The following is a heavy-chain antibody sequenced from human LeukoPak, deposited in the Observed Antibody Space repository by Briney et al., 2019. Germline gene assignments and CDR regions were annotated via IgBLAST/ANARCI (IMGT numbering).Heavy chain of an antibody. V-gene: IGHV3-15*01. Sequence: GGSLRLSCAASGLSFTNAWMNWVRQTPGKGLEWVGRIKSRGDGETTDYAAPVKGRFTMSRDDSKATLYLQMNGLEAEDTAVYYCTTDLGLTMIRGVIVYWGQGTLVIVSS. D-gene: IGHD3-10*01. CDR2: IKSRGDGETT. CDR1: GLSFTNAW. CDR3: TTDLGLTMIRGVIVY. J-gene: IGHJ4*02.